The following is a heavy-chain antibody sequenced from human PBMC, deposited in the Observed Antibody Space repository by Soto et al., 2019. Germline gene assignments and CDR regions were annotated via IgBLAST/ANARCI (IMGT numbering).Heavy chain of an antibody. Sequence: QITSKESGPTLVKPTQTLTLTCTFSGFSLSTSGVGVGWIRQPPGKALEWLALIYWNDDKRYSPSLKSRLTITKDTSKNQVVLTMTNMDPVDTATYYCARVNDFWSGYYTYGMDVWGQGTTVTVSS. D-gene: IGHD3-3*01. J-gene: IGHJ6*02. CDR3: ARVNDFWSGYYTYGMDV. V-gene: IGHV2-5*01. CDR2: IYWNDDK. CDR1: GFSLSTSGVG.